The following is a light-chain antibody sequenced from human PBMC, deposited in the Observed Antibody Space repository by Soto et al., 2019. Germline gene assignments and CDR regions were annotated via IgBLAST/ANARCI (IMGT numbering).Light chain of an antibody. J-gene: IGKJ1*01. V-gene: IGKV1-39*01. CDR2: AAS. CDR3: QQSYSSPGT. CDR1: QSIDKY. Sequence: DIQMTQSPSSLSASVGERATITCRASQSIDKYLNWYQHKPGKAPYLLIYAASHLRSGVPTRFSGSGTGTSFTLTISSLQYEDLATYYCQQSYSSPGTFGRGTKVELK.